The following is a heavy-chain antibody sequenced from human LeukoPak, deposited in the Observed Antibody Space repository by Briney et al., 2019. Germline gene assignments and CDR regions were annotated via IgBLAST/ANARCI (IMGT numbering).Heavy chain of an antibody. V-gene: IGHV5-51*01. CDR3: ARHISRAAAGMDY. CDR1: GYSFTIYW. Sequence: GESLKISCKGSGYSFTIYWIGWVRQMPGKGLEWMGIIYPGDSDTRYSPSFQGQVTISADKSISTAYLQWSSLKASDTAMYYCARHISRAAAGMDYWGQGTLVTVSS. J-gene: IGHJ4*02. CDR2: IYPGDSDT. D-gene: IGHD6-13*01.